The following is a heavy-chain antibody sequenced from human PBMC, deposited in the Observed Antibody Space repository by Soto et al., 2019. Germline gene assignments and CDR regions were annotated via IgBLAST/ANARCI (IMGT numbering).Heavy chain of an antibody. CDR2: ISYDGSNK. CDR1: GFTFSSYA. V-gene: IGHV3-30-3*01. J-gene: IGHJ5*02. CDR3: AKAPASDCNSGACSLRS. Sequence: HPGGSLRLSCAASGFTFSSYAMHWVRQAPGKGLEWVAVISYDGSNKYYADSVKGRFTISRDNSKNTLYLQMNSLTAEDTAVYYCAKAPASDCNSGACSLRSWGQGTLVTVSS. D-gene: IGHD2-21*01.